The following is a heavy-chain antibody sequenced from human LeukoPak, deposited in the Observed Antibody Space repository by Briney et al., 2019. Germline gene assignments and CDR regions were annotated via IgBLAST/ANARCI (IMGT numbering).Heavy chain of an antibody. CDR2: IYYTGST. J-gene: IGHJ4*02. V-gene: IGHV4-61*01. D-gene: IGHD2-15*01. CDR3: ASCSGGSCYLVPYFDY. CDR1: GGSVSSGTYY. Sequence: PSETLSLTCTVSGGSVSSGTYYWSWIRQPPGKGLEWIGYIYYTGSTTYSPPLKSRVTISVDTSKNQFSLKLSSVTAADTAVYYCASCSGGSCYLVPYFDYWGQGTLVTVSS.